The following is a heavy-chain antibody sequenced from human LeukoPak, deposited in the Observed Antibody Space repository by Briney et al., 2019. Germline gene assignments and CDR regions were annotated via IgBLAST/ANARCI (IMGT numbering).Heavy chain of an antibody. J-gene: IGHJ3*02. V-gene: IGHV4-61*02. CDR2: IYTSGST. Sequence: PSQTLSLTCTVSGGSISSGSYYWSWIRQPAGKGLEWIGRIYTSGSTNYNPSLKSRVTISVDTSKNQFSLKLGSVTAADTAVYYCAKADDITAFDIWGQGTMVTVSS. D-gene: IGHD3-9*01. CDR3: AKADDITAFDI. CDR1: GGSISSGSYY.